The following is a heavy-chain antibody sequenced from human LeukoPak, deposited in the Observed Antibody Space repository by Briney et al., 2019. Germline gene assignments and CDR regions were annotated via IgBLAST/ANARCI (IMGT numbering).Heavy chain of an antibody. D-gene: IGHD2-2*01. Sequence: ASVKVSCKASGYTFTGYYMLWVRQAPGQGLEWMGWINPNSGGTNYAQKFQGRVTMTRDTSISTAYTELSRLRSDDTAVYYCARLIVVVPAAHDAFDIWGQGTMVTVSS. V-gene: IGHV1-2*02. CDR1: GYTFTGYY. CDR3: ARLIVVVPAAHDAFDI. CDR2: INPNSGGT. J-gene: IGHJ3*02.